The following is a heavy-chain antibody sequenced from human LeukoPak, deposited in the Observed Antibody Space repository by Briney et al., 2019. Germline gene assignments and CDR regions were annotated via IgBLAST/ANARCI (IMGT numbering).Heavy chain of an antibody. J-gene: IGHJ4*02. CDR1: GFSFTYAW. D-gene: IGHD2-21*01. V-gene: IGHV3-15*01. CDR3: TTGLAF. Sequence: GGSLRLSCAASGFSFTYAWMSWVRQAPGKGLEWVGRINTKSDGGTIDYAAPLKGRFTISRDDSKNTVFLQMNSLKSEDTAVYYCTTGLAFWGQGTLVTVSS. CDR2: INTKSDGGTI.